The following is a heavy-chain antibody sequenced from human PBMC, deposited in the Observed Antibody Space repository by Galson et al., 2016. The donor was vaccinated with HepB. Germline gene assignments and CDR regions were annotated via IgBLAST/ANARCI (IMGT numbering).Heavy chain of an antibody. V-gene: IGHV1-69*13. J-gene: IGHJ4*02. D-gene: IGHD5-24*01. Sequence: SVKVSCKASGGTFSSYAISWVRQAPGQGLEWMGGIIPIFGIANYAQNFQGRVTITADESTSAAYMELSSLRSEDSAVYYCARVDGYNYLGCDYWGQGTLVTVSS. CDR3: ARVDGYNYLGCDY. CDR2: IIPIFGIA. CDR1: GGTFSSYA.